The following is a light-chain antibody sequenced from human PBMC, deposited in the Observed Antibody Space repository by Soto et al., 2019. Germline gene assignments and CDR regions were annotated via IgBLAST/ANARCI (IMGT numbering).Light chain of an antibody. Sequence: EIVLTQSPATLSLSPGERATLSCRASQSVVIYLAWYQQKPGQAPRLLIYDASNRATGIPARFSGSGSGTDFTPTISSLEPEDFAVYYCQQRSNWPSTFGGGTRVEIK. V-gene: IGKV3-11*01. J-gene: IGKJ4*01. CDR1: QSVVIY. CDR3: QQRSNWPST. CDR2: DAS.